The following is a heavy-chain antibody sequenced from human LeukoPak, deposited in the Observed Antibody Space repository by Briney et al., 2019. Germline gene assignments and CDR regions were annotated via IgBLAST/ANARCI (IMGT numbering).Heavy chain of an antibody. V-gene: IGHV3-21*01. CDR2: ISSSTSYI. D-gene: IGHD4-17*01. Sequence: GGSLRLSCKASGFTFSSYSMNWIRQAPGKGLEWVSSISSSTSYIYYADSVKGRFTISKDNAKNSLYLQMNSLRAEDTAVYYCARAGGSTVSHSDYWGQGTLVTVSS. CDR1: GFTFSSYS. CDR3: ARAGGSTVSHSDY. J-gene: IGHJ4*02.